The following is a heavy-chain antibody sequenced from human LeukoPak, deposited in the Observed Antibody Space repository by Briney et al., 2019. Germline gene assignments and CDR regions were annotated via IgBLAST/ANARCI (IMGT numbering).Heavy chain of an antibody. V-gene: IGHV1-2*02. D-gene: IGHD4-23*01. Sequence: GASVKVSCKASGYTFTGYYMHWVRQAPRQGLEWMGWINPNSGGTNYAQKFQGRVTMTRDTSISTAYMELSRLRSDDTAVYYCARVHNYGGKGGWFDPWGQGTLVTVSS. J-gene: IGHJ5*02. CDR1: GYTFTGYY. CDR3: ARVHNYGGKGGWFDP. CDR2: INPNSGGT.